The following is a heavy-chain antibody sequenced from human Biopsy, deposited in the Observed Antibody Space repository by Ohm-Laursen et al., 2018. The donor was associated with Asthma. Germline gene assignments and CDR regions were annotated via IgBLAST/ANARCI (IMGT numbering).Heavy chain of an antibody. CDR1: GYPFINYL. CDR3: ARTYYDFLTGQVKDVFGV. CDR2: AKTANGAT. D-gene: IGHD3-9*01. V-gene: IGHV1-3*04. J-gene: IGHJ3*01. Sequence: ASVKVSCKASGYPFINYLIHWVPKPPGQRLGWMGWAKTANGATKYSQKFQGRVTITRDTSASTAYMELRSLRSEDTATYYCARTYYDFLTGQVKDVFGVWGQGTMVTVSS.